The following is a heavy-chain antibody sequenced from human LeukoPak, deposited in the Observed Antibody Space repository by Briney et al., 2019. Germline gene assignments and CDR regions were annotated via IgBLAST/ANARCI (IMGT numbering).Heavy chain of an antibody. D-gene: IGHD4-17*01. CDR1: GFTFSSYE. V-gene: IGHV3-48*03. Sequence: GGSLRLSCAASGFTFSSYEMNWERQAPGNGLEWVSYISSSGSTIYYADSVKGRFTISRDNAKNSLYLQMNSLRAEDTAVYYCARESRDYGDYPPLPYGMDVWGQGTTVTVSS. CDR3: ARESRDYGDYPPLPYGMDV. CDR2: ISSSGSTI. J-gene: IGHJ6*02.